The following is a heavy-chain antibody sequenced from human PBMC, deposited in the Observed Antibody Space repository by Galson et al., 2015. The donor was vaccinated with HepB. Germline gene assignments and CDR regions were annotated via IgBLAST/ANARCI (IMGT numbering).Heavy chain of an antibody. Sequence: PALVKPTQTLTLTCTFSGFSLSTSGVGVGWIRQPPGRALEWLAFIYWDDDHLYNPSLKSRLTITKDTSKNQVVLTMTNMDPVDTATYYCARTGMMHSFDIWGQGTMVTVSS. CDR2: IYWDDDH. V-gene: IGHV2-5*02. CDR3: ARTGMMHSFDI. J-gene: IGHJ3*02. D-gene: IGHD2-21*01. CDR1: GFSLSTSGVG.